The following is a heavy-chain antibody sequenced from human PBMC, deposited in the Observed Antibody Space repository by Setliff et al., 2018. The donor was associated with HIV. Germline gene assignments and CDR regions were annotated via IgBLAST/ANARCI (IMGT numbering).Heavy chain of an antibody. Sequence: ASVKVSCKASGYTFIHYDVSWVRRAPGQGLEWMGWINVNNGNTNYAEKFQGRVTMTIDTSTSTAYLELRSLRSDDTAVYYCARLGIQLWSYAFDIWGQGTMVTVSS. D-gene: IGHD5-18*01. J-gene: IGHJ3*02. CDR3: ARLGIQLWSYAFDI. CDR1: GYTFIHYD. V-gene: IGHV1-18*01. CDR2: INVNNGNT.